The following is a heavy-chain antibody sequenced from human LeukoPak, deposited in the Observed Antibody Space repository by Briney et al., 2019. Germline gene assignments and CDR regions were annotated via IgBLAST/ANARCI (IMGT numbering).Heavy chain of an antibody. D-gene: IGHD5-24*01. CDR1: GGTFSSYT. CDR3: AREVRDGYNYYFDY. J-gene: IGHJ4*02. CDR2: IIPILGIA. Sequence: SVKVSCKASGGTFSSYTISWVRQAPGQGLEWMGRIIPILGIANYAQKFQGRVTITADKSTSTAYMALSSLRSEDTAVYYCAREVRDGYNYYFDYWGQGTLVTVSS. V-gene: IGHV1-69*04.